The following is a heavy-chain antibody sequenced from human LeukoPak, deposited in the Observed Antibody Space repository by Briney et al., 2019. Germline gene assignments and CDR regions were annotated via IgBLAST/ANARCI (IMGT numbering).Heavy chain of an antibody. CDR2: IESNGSGK. V-gene: IGHV3-30*02. J-gene: IGHJ4*02. CDR1: GFTFNDYA. D-gene: IGHD2-2*01. CDR3: ARGVTSWPQGPYHFDY. Sequence: GGSLRLSCAVSGFTFNDYAMNWVRQAPGKGLEWVASIESNGSGKYSSDSLKGRFTISRDNSKNTLYLQMNTVRPEDTALFYCARGVTSWPQGPYHFDYWGQGILITVSS.